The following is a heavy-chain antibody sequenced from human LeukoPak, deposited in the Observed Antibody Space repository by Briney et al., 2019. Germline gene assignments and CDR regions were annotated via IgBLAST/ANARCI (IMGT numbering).Heavy chain of an antibody. CDR2: ISSGGGGT. D-gene: IGHD3-10*01. CDR3: AKYGYYGSGSTPYFDY. V-gene: IGHV3-23*01. CDR1: GFTFSSRA. J-gene: IGHJ4*02. Sequence: PGGSLRLSCAASGFTFSSRAMTWVRHAPGKGLEWVSAISSGGGGTHYADSVKGRFTISRDNSKNTLYLQMSSLRAEETAVYYCAKYGYYGSGSTPYFDYWGQGTLVTVSS.